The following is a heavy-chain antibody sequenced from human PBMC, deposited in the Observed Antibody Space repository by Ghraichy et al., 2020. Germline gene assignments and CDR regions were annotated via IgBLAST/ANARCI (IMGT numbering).Heavy chain of an antibody. CDR3: AKAWGYCSAATCPSYNWFDP. V-gene: IGHV3-23*01. Sequence: GGSLRLSCAASGFPFSSYAMSWVRQTPGKGLEWVSSISFSGANTYYAVSVEGRFTISRDNSKNTLYLQMNSLRADDTAVYYCAKAWGYCSAATCPSYNWFDPWGQATLVTVSS. CDR2: ISFSGANT. J-gene: IGHJ5*02. CDR1: GFPFSSYA. D-gene: IGHD2-15*01.